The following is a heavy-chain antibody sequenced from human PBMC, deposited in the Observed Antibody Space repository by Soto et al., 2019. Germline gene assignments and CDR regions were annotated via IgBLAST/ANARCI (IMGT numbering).Heavy chain of an antibody. J-gene: IGHJ4*02. V-gene: IGHV4-34*01. CDR3: ARVNDYGDYGPPSY. CDR2: INHSGST. D-gene: IGHD4-17*01. CDR1: GGSFSGYY. Sequence: QVQLQQRGAGLLKPSETLSLTCAVYGGSFSGYYWSWIRQPPGKGLEWIGEINHSGSTNYNPSLKSRVTISVDTSKNQFSLKLSSVTAADTAVYYCARVNDYGDYGPPSYWGQGTLVTVSS.